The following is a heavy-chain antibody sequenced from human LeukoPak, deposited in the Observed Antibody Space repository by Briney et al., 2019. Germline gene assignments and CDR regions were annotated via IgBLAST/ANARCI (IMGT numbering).Heavy chain of an antibody. J-gene: IGHJ5*02. D-gene: IGHD1-1*01. CDR3: ARHMTTANNWFDP. V-gene: IGHV1-2*02. CDR1: GYTFTGYY. CDR2: INPKSGGT. Sequence: ASVKVSCKASGYTFTGYYMHWVRQAPGQGLEWMGWINPKSGGTNYEQKFQGRVIMTRDTSISTAYMELSRLTSDDTAVYYCARHMTTANNWFDPSGQGTLVTVSS.